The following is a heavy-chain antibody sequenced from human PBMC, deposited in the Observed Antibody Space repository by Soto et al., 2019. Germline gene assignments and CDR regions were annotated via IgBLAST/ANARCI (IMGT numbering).Heavy chain of an antibody. CDR3: ALMVRGVINSSNWFDP. Sequence: QVQLVQSGAEVKKPGSSVKVSCKASGGTFSSYTISWVRQAPGQGLEWMGRIIPILGIANYAQNFQGRVTITADKSTSTAYMQLSSLKSDDTAVYYCALMVRGVINSSNWFDPWGQGTLVTVSS. CDR2: IIPILGIA. CDR1: GGTFSSYT. D-gene: IGHD3-10*01. J-gene: IGHJ5*02. V-gene: IGHV1-69*02.